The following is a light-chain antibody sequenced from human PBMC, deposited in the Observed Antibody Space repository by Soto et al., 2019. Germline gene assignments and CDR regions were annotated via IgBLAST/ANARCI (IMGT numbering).Light chain of an antibody. J-gene: IGKJ1*01. CDR1: ESISNS. CDR3: QHSGT. CDR2: GAS. V-gene: IGKV3-15*01. Sequence: ERVMTQSPATLSVSPGERATLSCRASESISNSLAWYQQRPGQAPRLLIYGASTRATGIPARFSGSGSGTDFTLTISGLQSEDFGVYYCQHSGTFGQGTKVEIK.